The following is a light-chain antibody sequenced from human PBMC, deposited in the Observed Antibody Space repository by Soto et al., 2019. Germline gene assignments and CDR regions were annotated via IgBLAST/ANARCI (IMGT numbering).Light chain of an antibody. Sequence: VRTQSPATLSLSPGERATLSCRASQSVRTYLSYVAWYQQRPGQAPRLLINDASRRATGIPDRFSGSGSGADFTLTISSLEPEDFAVYYCQQRSSWPITFGQGTRLEIK. V-gene: IGKV3D-20*02. CDR3: QQRSSWPIT. CDR2: DAS. J-gene: IGKJ5*01. CDR1: QSVRTYLSY.